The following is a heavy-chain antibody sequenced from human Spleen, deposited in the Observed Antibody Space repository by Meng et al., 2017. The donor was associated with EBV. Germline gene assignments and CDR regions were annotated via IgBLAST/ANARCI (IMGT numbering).Heavy chain of an antibody. V-gene: IGHV4-34*01. J-gene: IGHJ5*02. CDR1: VGSSRGFY. CDR3: ARGRTVARSPWSDP. D-gene: IGHD6-6*01. Sequence: QVQLQQWGSGLLKLLWTLPLPGAVYVGSSRGFYWIWIRQSPEKGLEWIGESNHSGSTTYNPSLKSRVTISVDTSKDQFSLRLTSVTAADTAIYYCARGRTVARSPWSDPWGQGTLVTVSS. CDR2: SNHSGST.